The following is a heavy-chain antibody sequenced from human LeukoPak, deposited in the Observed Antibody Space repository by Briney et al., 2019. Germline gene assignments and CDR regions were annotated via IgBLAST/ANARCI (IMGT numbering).Heavy chain of an antibody. CDR2: ISAYNGNT. V-gene: IGHV1-18*01. J-gene: IGHJ5*02. Sequence: GASVKVSCKASGYTFTSYGISWVRQAPGQGLEWMGWISAYNGNTNYAQKLQGRVTMTTDTSTSTAYMELRSLRSDDTAVYYCARDSEPTFGGVIVMYNWFDPWGQGTLVTVSS. CDR3: ARDSEPTFGGVIVMYNWFDP. CDR1: GYTFTSYG. D-gene: IGHD3-16*02.